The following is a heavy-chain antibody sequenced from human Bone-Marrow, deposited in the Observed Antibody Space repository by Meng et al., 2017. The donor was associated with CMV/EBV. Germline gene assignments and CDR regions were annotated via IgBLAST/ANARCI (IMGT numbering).Heavy chain of an antibody. D-gene: IGHD3-10*01. J-gene: IGHJ6*02. Sequence: ASVKVSCKASGYTFPNYGISWVRQAPGQGLEWMGWISPYKGFTNYAQKFQGRVTMTTDTSTSTAYMELRSLRSDDTAVYYCARDSGHISPYYFDYGLDVWGQGTTVTGSS. CDR2: ISPYKGFT. V-gene: IGHV1-18*01. CDR1: GYTFPNYG. CDR3: ARDSGHISPYYFDYGLDV.